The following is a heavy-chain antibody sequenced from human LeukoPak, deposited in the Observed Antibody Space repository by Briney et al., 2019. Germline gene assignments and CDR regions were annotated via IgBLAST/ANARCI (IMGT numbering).Heavy chain of an antibody. D-gene: IGHD4-17*01. CDR2: IYYSGST. J-gene: IGHJ4*02. CDR3: ARFGSSYGDYGFDY. Sequence: PSETLSLTCTVSGGSISSGDYYWSWIRQPPGKGLEWIGYIYYSGSTYFNPSLKSRVTISVDTSKNQFSLKLSSVTAADTAVYYCARFGSSYGDYGFDYWGQGTLVTVSS. CDR1: GGSISSGDYY. V-gene: IGHV4-30-4*01.